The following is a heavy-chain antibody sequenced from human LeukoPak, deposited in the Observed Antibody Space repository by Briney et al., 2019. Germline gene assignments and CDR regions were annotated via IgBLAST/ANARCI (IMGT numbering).Heavy chain of an antibody. D-gene: IGHD5-18*01. CDR2: IYYSGSI. V-gene: IGHV4-39*01. CDR1: RGSIISSSFY. CDR3: ARHLARGYSYGYDY. Sequence: SETLSLTCTVSRGSIISSSFYWGWIRQPPGKGLEGIGSIYYSGSIYYNPSLKSLVAIYVDTPKNQFSLKLCSVTAPDTAVYYCARHLARGYSYGYDYWGQGTLVTVSS. J-gene: IGHJ4*02.